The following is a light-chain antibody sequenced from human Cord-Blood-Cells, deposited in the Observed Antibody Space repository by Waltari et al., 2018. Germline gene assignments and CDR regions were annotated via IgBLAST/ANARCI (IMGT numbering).Light chain of an antibody. CDR3: CSYAGSSTWV. Sequence: QSALTQPASVSGSPGQSITISCTGTSSDVGSYNLVSWYQQHPGKAPKLRIYEGRKRPSGVSNRFSGSKSANTASLTISGLQAEDEADYYCCSYAGSSTWVFGGGTKLTVL. J-gene: IGLJ3*02. CDR2: EGR. V-gene: IGLV2-23*01. CDR1: SSDVGSYNL.